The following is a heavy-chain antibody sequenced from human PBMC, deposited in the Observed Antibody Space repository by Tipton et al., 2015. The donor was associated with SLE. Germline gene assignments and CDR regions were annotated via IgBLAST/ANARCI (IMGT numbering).Heavy chain of an antibody. V-gene: IGHV4-61*01. J-gene: IGHJ2*01. CDR2: IYYSGST. CDR1: GYSISSGYY. D-gene: IGHD4-17*01. Sequence: TLSLTCAVSGYSISSGYYWGWIRQPPGKGLEWIGYIYYSGSTNYNPSLKSRVTISVDTSKNQFSLKLSSVTAADTAVYYCASKGRDGHWYFDLWGRGTLVIVSS. CDR3: ASKGRDGHWYFDL.